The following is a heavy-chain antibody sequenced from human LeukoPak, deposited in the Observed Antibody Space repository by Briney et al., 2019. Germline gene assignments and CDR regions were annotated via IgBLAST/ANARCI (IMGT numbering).Heavy chain of an antibody. D-gene: IGHD6-13*01. CDR1: GGSISSGSYY. CDR2: IYTSGST. V-gene: IGHV4-61*02. CDR3: AREGAAGFS. Sequence: SETLSLTCTVSGGSISSGSYYWSWIRQPAGKGLEWIGRIYTSGSTNYNPSLRRRVTISVDTSQNPFSLKLSSVTAADTAVYYCAREGAAGFSWGQGTLVTVSS. J-gene: IGHJ1*01.